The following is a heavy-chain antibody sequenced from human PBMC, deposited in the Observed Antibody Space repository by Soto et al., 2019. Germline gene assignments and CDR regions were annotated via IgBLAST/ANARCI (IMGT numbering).Heavy chain of an antibody. CDR3: AKELLAVATFYYGMDV. CDR1: GFTFSSYA. J-gene: IGHJ6*02. Sequence: EVQLLESGGGLVQPGGSLRLSCAASGFTFSSYAMSWVRQAPGKGLEWVSAISGSGGSTYYADSVKGRFTISRDNSKNTLYLQMNSLRAEDTAVYYCAKELLAVATFYYGMDVWGQGTTVTVSS. D-gene: IGHD6-19*01. CDR2: ISGSGGST. V-gene: IGHV3-23*01.